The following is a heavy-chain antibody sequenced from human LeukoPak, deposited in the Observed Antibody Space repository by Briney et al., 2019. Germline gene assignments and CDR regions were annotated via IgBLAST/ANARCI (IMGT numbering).Heavy chain of an antibody. D-gene: IGHD3-9*01. V-gene: IGHV3-23*01. CDR2: ISGSGGST. CDR3: ATVSDVLRYFDWLSRTPFDY. J-gene: IGHJ4*02. CDR1: GFTFSSYA. Sequence: GGSLRLSCAASGFTFSSYAMSWVRQAPGKGLEWVSAISGSGGSTYYADSEKGRFTISRDNSKNTLYLQMNSLRAEDTAVYYCATVSDVLRYFDWLSRTPFDYWGQGTLVTVSS.